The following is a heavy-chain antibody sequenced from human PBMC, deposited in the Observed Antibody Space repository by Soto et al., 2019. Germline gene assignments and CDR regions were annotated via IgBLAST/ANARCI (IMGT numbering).Heavy chain of an antibody. J-gene: IGHJ6*02. CDR1: GFTFSSYA. CDR2: ISGSGGGT. CDR3: AKESTYYYYGMDV. Sequence: PGGSLRLSCAASGFTFSSYAMSWVRQAPGKGLEWVSVISGSGGGTYYADSVKGRFTISRDNSKNTLYLQMNSLRADDTAVYFCAKESTYYYYGMDVWGQGTTVTVSS. V-gene: IGHV3-23*01.